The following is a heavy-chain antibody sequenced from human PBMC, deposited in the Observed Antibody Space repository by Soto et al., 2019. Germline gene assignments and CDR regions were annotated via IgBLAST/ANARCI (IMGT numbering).Heavy chain of an antibody. J-gene: IGHJ4*02. Sequence: QVQLVESGGGVVQPGRSLRLSCAASGFTFSTKGMHWVRQAPGKGLEWVAIIWDDGSKKYYADSVKGRFTISRDNSKNXLYLQMDSLRAEDTAVYYCARVRGGCSGGTCYSDYWGQGTLVTVSS. D-gene: IGHD2-15*01. CDR2: IWDDGSKK. CDR1: GFTFSTKG. CDR3: ARVRGGCSGGTCYSDY. V-gene: IGHV3-33*01.